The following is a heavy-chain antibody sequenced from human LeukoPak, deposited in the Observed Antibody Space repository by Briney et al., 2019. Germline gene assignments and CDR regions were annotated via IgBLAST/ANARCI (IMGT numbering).Heavy chain of an antibody. D-gene: IGHD3-3*01. V-gene: IGHV1-2*02. Sequence: ASVKVSCKASGYTFTGYYMHWVRQAPGQGLEWMGWINPNSGGTNYAQKFQGRVTMTRDTSISTAYMELSRLRSDDTAVYYCARDRTIFGVAGALPIWGQGTMVTVSS. CDR2: INPNSGGT. CDR1: GYTFTGYY. CDR3: ARDRTIFGVAGALPI. J-gene: IGHJ3*02.